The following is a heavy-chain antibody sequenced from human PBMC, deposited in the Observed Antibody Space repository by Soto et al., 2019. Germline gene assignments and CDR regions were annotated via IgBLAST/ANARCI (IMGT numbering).Heavy chain of an antibody. V-gene: IGHV4-39*01. CDR3: ARHLGAAACKGLYYHPYYMDV. CDR2: IHYSGNT. CDR1: GGSISSNDYY. J-gene: IGHJ6*03. D-gene: IGHD6-13*01. Sequence: PSETLSLTCTVSGGSISSNDYYWGWVRQSPGKGLEWIGSIHYSGNTYYNPSLKSRVTIYGDTSKNQFSLKLRPVTAADAAVYYCARHLGAAACKGLYYHPYYMDVWGRGPTVTLSS.